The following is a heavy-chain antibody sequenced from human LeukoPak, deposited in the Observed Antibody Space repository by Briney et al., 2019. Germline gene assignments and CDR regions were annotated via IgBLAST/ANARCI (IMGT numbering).Heavy chain of an antibody. CDR2: IKQDGSEK. J-gene: IGHJ3*02. CDR1: GFTLSSYW. V-gene: IGHV3-7*03. Sequence: GGSLRLSCAASGFTLSSYWMSWVRQAPGKGLEGVANIKQDGSEKYYVDSVKGRFTISRDNSKNTLHLQMNRLRVDDTAIYYCAKGGLWFGELSVAFDIWGQGTKVTVSS. CDR3: AKGGLWFGELSVAFDI. D-gene: IGHD3-10*01.